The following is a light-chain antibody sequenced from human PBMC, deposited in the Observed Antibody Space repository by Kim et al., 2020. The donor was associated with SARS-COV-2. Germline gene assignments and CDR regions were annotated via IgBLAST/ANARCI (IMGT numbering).Light chain of an antibody. V-gene: IGLV4-69*01. CDR3: QTWGTGTVV. J-gene: IGLJ2*01. Sequence: ASVKVTCTLSSGHSDYAITWHQQQPEKAPRFLMTLNSDGSHKKGDGIPDRFAGSSSGAERYLTISRLRSEDEADYYCQTWGTGTVVFGGGTQLTVL. CDR2: LNSDGSH. CDR1: SGHSDYA.